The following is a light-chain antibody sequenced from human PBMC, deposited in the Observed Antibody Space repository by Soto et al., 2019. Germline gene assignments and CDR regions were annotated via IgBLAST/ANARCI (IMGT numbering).Light chain of an antibody. CDR1: STDVGGYNY. J-gene: IGLJ1*01. V-gene: IGLV2-14*01. Sequence: QSVLAQPSSVSGPPGQSITISCTGTSTDVGGYNYVSWYQHHPGKGPKLIIYEVNNRPSGVSDRFSGSKSGNKASLTISNLEAEDESDYYCGSYTSTDTPFVFGTGTKVT. CDR3: GSYTSTDTPFV. CDR2: EVN.